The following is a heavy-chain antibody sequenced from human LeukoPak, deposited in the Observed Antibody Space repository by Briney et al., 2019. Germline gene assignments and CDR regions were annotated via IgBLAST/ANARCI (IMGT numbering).Heavy chain of an antibody. CDR1: GGTFSNYA. D-gene: IGHD3-22*01. V-gene: IGHV1-69*05. J-gene: IGHJ3*02. Sequence: SVKVSCKASGGTFSNYAINWLRQAPGQGLEWMGRIIPIFGTLNYAQKFQGKVTITTDESTSTAYMELSSLRSEETAVYYCATPRGRYYYDRSDAFDIWGQGTLVIVSS. CDR3: ATPRGRYYYDRSDAFDI. CDR2: IIPIFGTL.